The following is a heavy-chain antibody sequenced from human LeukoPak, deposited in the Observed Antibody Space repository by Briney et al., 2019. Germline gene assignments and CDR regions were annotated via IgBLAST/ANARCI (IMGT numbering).Heavy chain of an antibody. CDR1: GFTFGDYA. Sequence: GGSLRLSCTASGFTFGDYAMSWVRQAPGKGLEWVSFIRSKAYGGTTEYAASVKGRFTISRDDSKSIAYLQMNSLKTEDTAVYYCTRADYVWGSYREFDYWGQGTLVTVSS. CDR3: TRADYVWGSYREFDY. J-gene: IGHJ4*02. D-gene: IGHD3-16*02. V-gene: IGHV3-49*04. CDR2: IRSKAYGGTT.